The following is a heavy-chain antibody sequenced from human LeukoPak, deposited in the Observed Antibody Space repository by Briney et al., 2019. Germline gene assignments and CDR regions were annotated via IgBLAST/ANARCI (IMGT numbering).Heavy chain of an antibody. CDR1: GASISGYF. D-gene: IGHD3-22*01. CDR2: IYSTGTT. Sequence: PSETLSLTCTVSGASISGYFWTWLRRPAGKGLQWIGRIYSTGTTDFNPSLKSRVTMSIDTSENQFYLKLKSVTAADTAVYFCARGGLIGSAASYYGLDVWGQGTTVTVSS. CDR3: ARGGLIGSAASYYGLDV. V-gene: IGHV4-4*07. J-gene: IGHJ6*02.